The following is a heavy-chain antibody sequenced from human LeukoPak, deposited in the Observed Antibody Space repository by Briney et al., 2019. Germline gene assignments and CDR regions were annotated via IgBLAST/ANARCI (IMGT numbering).Heavy chain of an antibody. J-gene: IGHJ4*02. CDR1: GGSISSYY. D-gene: IGHD6-13*01. CDR3: ARLIQGSSDY. CDR2: INHSGST. V-gene: IGHV4-34*01. Sequence: SETLSLTCTVSGGSISSYYWSWIRQPPGKGLEWIGEINHSGSTNYNPSLKSRVTISVDTSKNQFSLKLSSVTAADTAVYYCARLIQGSSDYWGQGTLVTVSS.